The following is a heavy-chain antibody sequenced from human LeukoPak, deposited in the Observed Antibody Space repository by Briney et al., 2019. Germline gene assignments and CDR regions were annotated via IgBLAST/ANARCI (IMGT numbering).Heavy chain of an antibody. CDR3: SGRFDC. CDR2: IDGSGDTI. CDR1: GFTFSDYS. Sequence: GGSLRLSCAASGFTFSDYSMNWVRQPAGKGLEWVSYIDGSGDTIYYADSVKGRFTISRDNAKNSLDLQMNSLRDEDTAVYYCSGRFDCWGQGTLVTVSS. J-gene: IGHJ4*02. V-gene: IGHV3-48*02.